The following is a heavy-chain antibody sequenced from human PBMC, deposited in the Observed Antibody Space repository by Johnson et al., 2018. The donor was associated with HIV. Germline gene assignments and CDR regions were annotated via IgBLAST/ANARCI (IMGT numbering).Heavy chain of an antibody. J-gene: IGHJ3*02. V-gene: IGHV3-20*04. CDR3: ARGPGYGSSWYVNTDAFDI. CDR1: GFIFEDYG. Sequence: VQLVESGGGVVRPGGSLRLSCAASGFIFEDYGMSWVRQLPGKGLEWVSGVNWNGGTTGYADSVKGRRTISRDNAKSTLYLQMNSLRAEDTALYYCARGPGYGSSWYVNTDAFDIWGQGTMVTVSS. CDR2: VNWNGGTT. D-gene: IGHD6-13*01.